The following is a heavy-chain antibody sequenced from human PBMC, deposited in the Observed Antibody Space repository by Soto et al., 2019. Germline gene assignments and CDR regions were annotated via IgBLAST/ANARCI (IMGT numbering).Heavy chain of an antibody. D-gene: IGHD6-13*01. CDR2: IYYSGST. CDR1: GGSISSYY. J-gene: IGHJ3*02. Sequence: SETLSLTCTVSGGSISSYYWSWIRQPPGKGLEWIGYIYYSGSTNYNPSLKSRVTISVDTSKNQFSLKLSSVTAADTAVYYCARDSSSFIAAAGIPDDAFDIWGQGTMVTVSS. V-gene: IGHV4-59*01. CDR3: ARDSSSFIAAAGIPDDAFDI.